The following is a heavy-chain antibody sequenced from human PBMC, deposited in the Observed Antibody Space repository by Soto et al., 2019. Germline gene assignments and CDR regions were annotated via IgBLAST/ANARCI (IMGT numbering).Heavy chain of an antibody. D-gene: IGHD2-2*01. CDR2: IYYSGSN. Sequence: TLSLTCTASGGSISSGDFYWSWLRQPPGKGLEWVGYIYYSGSNYYNPSLKSRVIISLDASENQFSLKLTSVSAADTAVYYCATAVYCRSAGCSNWFDPWGQGTPVTVSS. J-gene: IGHJ5*02. CDR3: ATAVYCRSAGCSNWFDP. CDR1: GGSISSGDFY. V-gene: IGHV4-30-4*01.